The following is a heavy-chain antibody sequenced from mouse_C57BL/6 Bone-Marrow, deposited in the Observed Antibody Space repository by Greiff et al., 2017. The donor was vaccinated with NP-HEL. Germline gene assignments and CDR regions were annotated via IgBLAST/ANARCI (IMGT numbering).Heavy chain of an antibody. CDR2: IDPANGNT. V-gene: IGHV14-3*01. D-gene: IGHD1-1*01. J-gene: IGHJ2*01. CDR1: GFNIKNTY. CDR3: ARGQSGGVTTVVALDY. Sequence: EVQLQQSVAELVRPGASVKLSCTASGFNIKNTYMHWVKQRPEQGLEWIGRIDPANGNTKYAPKFQGKATITADTSSNTAYLQLSSLTSEDTAIYYCARGQSGGVTTVVALDYWGQGTTLTVSS.